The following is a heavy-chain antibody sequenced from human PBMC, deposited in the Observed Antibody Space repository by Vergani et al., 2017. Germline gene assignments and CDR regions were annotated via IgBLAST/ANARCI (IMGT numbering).Heavy chain of an antibody. J-gene: IGHJ6*02. Sequence: EVQLVESGGGLVQPGRSLRLSCAASGFTFDDYAMHWVRQAPGKGLEWVSGISWNSGSIGYADSVKGRFTISRDNAKNSLYLQMNSLRAEDTALYYCAKDLRFLVHYGMDVWGQGTTGTVSS. D-gene: IGHD3-3*01. V-gene: IGHV3-9*01. CDR1: GFTFDDYA. CDR3: AKDLRFLVHYGMDV. CDR2: ISWNSGSI.